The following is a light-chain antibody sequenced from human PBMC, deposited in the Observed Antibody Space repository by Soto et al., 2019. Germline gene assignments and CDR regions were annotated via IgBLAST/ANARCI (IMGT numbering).Light chain of an antibody. Sequence: IRMTQCPSSLSASTGYRVTIACLASQGISSYLAWYQQKPGKAPKLLIYAASTLQSGVPSRFSGSGSGTDFTLTISCLQSEDFATYYCQQYYSYPRTFGQGTKVDIK. CDR3: QQYYSYPRT. V-gene: IGKV1-8*01. CDR1: QGISSY. J-gene: IGKJ1*01. CDR2: AAS.